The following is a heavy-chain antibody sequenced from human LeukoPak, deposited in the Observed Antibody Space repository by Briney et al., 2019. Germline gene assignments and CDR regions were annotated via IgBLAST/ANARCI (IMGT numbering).Heavy chain of an antibody. CDR2: ISGSGGST. V-gene: IGHV3-23*01. CDR1: GFTFRTYA. CDR3: AKGSSSWYAGFCDY. Sequence: PAGGSLRLSCAASGFTFRTYAMSWARQAPGKGLEWVSGISGSGGSTYYADSVKGRFTISRDNSKNTLYLQMNSLRAEDTAVYYCAKGSSSWYAGFCDYWGQGTLVTVSS. D-gene: IGHD6-13*01. J-gene: IGHJ4*02.